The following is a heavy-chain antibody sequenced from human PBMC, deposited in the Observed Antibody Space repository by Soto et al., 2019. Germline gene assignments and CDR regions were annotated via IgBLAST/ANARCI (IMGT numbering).Heavy chain of an antibody. Sequence: GESLKISCKGSEYSFTTYWIGWVRQMPGKGLEWMGIIYPGDSDIKYSPSFQGQVTISVDRSISTAYLQWSSLKASDTAIYFCARKKGGYDYDSWGQGTLVTVSS. J-gene: IGHJ5*01. V-gene: IGHV5-51*01. CDR2: IYPGDSDI. CDR3: ARKKGGYDYDS. D-gene: IGHD5-12*01. CDR1: EYSFTTYW.